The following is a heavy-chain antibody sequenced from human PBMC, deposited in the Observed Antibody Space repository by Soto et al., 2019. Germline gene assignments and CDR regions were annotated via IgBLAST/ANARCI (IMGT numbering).Heavy chain of an antibody. D-gene: IGHD6-13*01. Sequence: GGSLRLSCAASGFTFDDYAMHWVRQAPGKGLEWVSGISWNSGSIGYADSVKGRFTISRDNAKNSLYLQMNSLRAEDTALYYCAKDLMSLTYSSSWDYWGQGTLVTVSS. CDR2: ISWNSGSI. V-gene: IGHV3-9*01. J-gene: IGHJ4*02. CDR3: AKDLMSLTYSSSWDY. CDR1: GFTFDDYA.